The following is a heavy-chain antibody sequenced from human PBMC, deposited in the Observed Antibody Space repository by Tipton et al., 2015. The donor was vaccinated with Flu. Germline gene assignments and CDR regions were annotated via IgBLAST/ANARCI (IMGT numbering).Heavy chain of an antibody. CDR1: GFTFSSYA. D-gene: IGHD2-2*01. J-gene: IGHJ6*02. CDR3: ATALVVPAAIHYYYGMDV. Sequence: SLRLSCAASGFTFSSYAMSWVRQAPGKGLEWVSAISGSGGSTYYADSVKGRFTISRDNSKNTLYLQMNSLRAEDTAVYYCATALVVPAAIHYYYGMDVWGQGTTVTVSS. V-gene: IGHV3-23*01. CDR2: ISGSGGST.